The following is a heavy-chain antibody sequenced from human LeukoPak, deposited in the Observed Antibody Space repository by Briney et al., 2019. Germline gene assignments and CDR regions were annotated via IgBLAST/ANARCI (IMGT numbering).Heavy chain of an antibody. CDR1: GGSFSGYY. CDR3: AREVNWGSLSSLDY. CDR2: INHSEST. D-gene: IGHD7-27*01. J-gene: IGHJ4*02. Sequence: SETLSLTCAVYGGSFSGYYWSWIRQPPGKGLEWIGEINHSESTNYNPSLKSRVTISVDTSKNQFSLNLSSVTAADTAVYYCAREVNWGSLSSLDYWGQGTLVAVSS. V-gene: IGHV4-34*01.